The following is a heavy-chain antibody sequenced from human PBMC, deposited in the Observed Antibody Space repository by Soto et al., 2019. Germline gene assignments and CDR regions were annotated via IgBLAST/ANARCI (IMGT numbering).Heavy chain of an antibody. D-gene: IGHD3-3*01. CDR2: ISWNSGSI. Sequence: GGSLRLCCVASGFTFDDYAMHWVRQAPGKGLEWVSGISWNSGSIGYADSVKGRFTISRDNAKNSLYLQMNSLRAEDTALYYCAKDIRFGVVTPAEYLHHWGRGTLDTGSS. CDR3: AKDIRFGVVTPAEYLHH. V-gene: IGHV3-9*01. J-gene: IGHJ1*01. CDR1: GFTFDDYA.